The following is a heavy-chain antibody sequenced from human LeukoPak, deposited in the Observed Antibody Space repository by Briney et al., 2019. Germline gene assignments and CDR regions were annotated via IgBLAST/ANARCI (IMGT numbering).Heavy chain of an antibody. CDR3: AKNSLYGDYFDY. D-gene: IGHD4-17*01. V-gene: IGHV3-23*01. CDR2: ISGSGGST. Sequence: GTLRLSCAASGFTFSSYGMSWVRQAPGKGLEWVSAISGSGGSTYYADSVKGRFTISRDNSKNTLYLQMNSLRAEDTAVYYCAKNSLYGDYFDYWGQGTPVTVSS. CDR1: GFTFSSYG. J-gene: IGHJ4*02.